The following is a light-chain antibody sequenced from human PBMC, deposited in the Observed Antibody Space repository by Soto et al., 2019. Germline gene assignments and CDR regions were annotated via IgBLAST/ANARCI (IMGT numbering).Light chain of an antibody. Sequence: QYVLTQPGSVSGSPGQSSTISCTGTSSDVGGYNYVSWYQQHPGKAPKLMIYDVSNRPSGVSNRFSGSKSGNTASLTISGIHAEDEADYYCSSYTSSSTLFGTGTKVTVL. CDR3: SSYTSSSTL. CDR2: DVS. J-gene: IGLJ1*01. CDR1: SSDVGGYNY. V-gene: IGLV2-14*01.